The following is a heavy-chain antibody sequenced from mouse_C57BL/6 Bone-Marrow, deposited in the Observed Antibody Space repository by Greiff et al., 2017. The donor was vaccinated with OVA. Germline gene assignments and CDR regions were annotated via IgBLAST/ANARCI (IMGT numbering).Heavy chain of an antibody. CDR3: ATITTGVGY. J-gene: IGHJ2*01. Sequence: VQLQQSGPELVKPGASVKISCKASGYAFSSSWMNWVKQRPGKGLEWIGRIYPGDGDTNYNGKFKGKATLTADKSSSTAYMQLSSLTSEDSAVYFCATITTGVGYWGQGTTLTVSS. CDR2: IYPGDGDT. V-gene: IGHV1-82*01. D-gene: IGHD1-1*01. CDR1: GYAFSSSW.